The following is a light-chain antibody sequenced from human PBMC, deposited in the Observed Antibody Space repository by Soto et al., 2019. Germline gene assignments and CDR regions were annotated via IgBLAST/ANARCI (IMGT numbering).Light chain of an antibody. V-gene: IGLV2-11*01. CDR1: GSDVGGYNY. J-gene: IGLJ3*02. CDR3: CSYADNYSWV. Sequence: QSALTQPRSVSGSPGQSVTISCTGTGSDVGGYNYVSWYQQHPGKAPKLMIYDVTTQPSGVPDRFSGSKSGNTASLTISGLQAEDEADYYCCSYADNYSWVFGGGTKLTVL. CDR2: DVT.